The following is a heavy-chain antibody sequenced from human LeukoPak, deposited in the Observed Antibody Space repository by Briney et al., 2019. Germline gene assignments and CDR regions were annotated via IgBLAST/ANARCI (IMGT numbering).Heavy chain of an antibody. CDR1: GFSLSSYD. J-gene: IGHJ5*02. CDR3: ARADCFSSTCYLRSSWFDP. CDR2: ISTTSTYI. D-gene: IGHD2-2*01. Sequence: GGSLRLSCAASGFSLSSYDMNWVRQAPGKGLEWVSSISTTSTYIYYRYSVKGRFTISRDNARNPLYLQMNGLRAEDTAVYYCARADCFSSTCYLRSSWFDPWGQGTLVTVSS. V-gene: IGHV3-21*01.